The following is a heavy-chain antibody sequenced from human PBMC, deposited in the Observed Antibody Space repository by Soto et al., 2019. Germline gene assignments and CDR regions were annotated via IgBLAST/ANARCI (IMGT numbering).Heavy chain of an antibody. Sequence: GESLKSSGVGSGFTFHGSTMHWVRQASGKGLEWIGLISIKPNNYATVYAALVTGRFTISRDDSNNTAYLQMNSLKTEDTAVYYCFRAYENSTYYIHYPGRAPLLSVSS. J-gene: IGHJ4*02. CDR1: GFTFHGST. CDR2: ISIKPNNYAT. CDR3: FRAYENSTYYIHY. D-gene: IGHD3-22*01. V-gene: IGHV3-73*01.